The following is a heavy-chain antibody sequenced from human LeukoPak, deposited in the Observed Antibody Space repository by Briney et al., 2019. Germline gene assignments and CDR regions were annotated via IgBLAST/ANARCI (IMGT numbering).Heavy chain of an antibody. CDR1: GGSFRGYY. CDR3: ASTERCSTTCPLDY. Sequence: AETLSLTCAVYGGSFRGYYWSWIRQPPGKGLEWIGEINHSGSTNYNPSLRSRVTISLDTSMKKFSLKLNSVTAADTAVYYCASTERCSTTCPLDYWGQGTLVTVSS. V-gene: IGHV4-34*01. D-gene: IGHD2-2*01. CDR2: INHSGST. J-gene: IGHJ4*02.